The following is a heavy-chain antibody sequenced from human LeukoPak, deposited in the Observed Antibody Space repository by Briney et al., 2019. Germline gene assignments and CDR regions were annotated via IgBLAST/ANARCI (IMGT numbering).Heavy chain of an antibody. J-gene: IGHJ4*02. D-gene: IGHD1-26*01. CDR2: ISSSSSYI. CDR1: GFTFSSYS. V-gene: IGHV3-21*04. Sequence: GGSLRLSCAASGFTFSSYSMNWVRQAPGKGLEWVSSISSSSSYIYYAGSVKGRFTISRDNAKNSLYLQMNSLRAEDTAVYYCAKGGAARTGLDYWGQGTLVTVSS. CDR3: AKGGAARTGLDY.